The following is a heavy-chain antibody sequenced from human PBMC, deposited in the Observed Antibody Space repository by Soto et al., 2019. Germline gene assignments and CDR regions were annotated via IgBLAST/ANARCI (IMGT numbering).Heavy chain of an antibody. J-gene: IGHJ4*01. Sequence: QVQLVESGGGVVQPGRSLRLSCTASGFTFSSYGMHWVRQAPGKGLEWVAVIWYDGSNKYYADSVKGRFTISRDNSKNTLYLQMNSLRAEDTDVYYCARRKGDYWGHGTLVTVSS. CDR2: IWYDGSNK. V-gene: IGHV3-33*01. CDR3: ARRKGDY. CDR1: GFTFSSYG.